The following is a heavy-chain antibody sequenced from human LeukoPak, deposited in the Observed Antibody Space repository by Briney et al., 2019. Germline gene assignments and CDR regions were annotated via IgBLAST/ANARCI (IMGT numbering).Heavy chain of an antibody. J-gene: IGHJ4*02. Sequence: ASVKVSCKASGYTFTSYGINWVRQAPGQGLEWMGWISAYNGNTNYAQKIQGRVTMTTDTSTSTAYMELRSPRSDDTAVYYCAKGSGYDYVDYWGQGTQVTVSS. CDR3: AKGSGYDYVDY. D-gene: IGHD5-12*01. CDR2: ISAYNGNT. V-gene: IGHV1-18*04. CDR1: GYTFTSYG.